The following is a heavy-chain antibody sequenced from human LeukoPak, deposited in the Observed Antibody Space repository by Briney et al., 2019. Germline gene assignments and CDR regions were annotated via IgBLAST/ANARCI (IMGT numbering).Heavy chain of an antibody. CDR3: ARVGGVYFYYYGMDV. J-gene: IGHJ6*02. Sequence: GGSRRLSCAASGFSFSNYGMHWVRQAPGKGLEWVAVTSYDGRNKYYADSVKGRFTISRDNSKNTLYLQMNSLRAEDTAVYYCARVGGVYFYYYGMDVWGQGTTVTVSS. D-gene: IGHD3-3*01. CDR1: GFSFSNYG. V-gene: IGHV3-30*03. CDR2: TSYDGRNK.